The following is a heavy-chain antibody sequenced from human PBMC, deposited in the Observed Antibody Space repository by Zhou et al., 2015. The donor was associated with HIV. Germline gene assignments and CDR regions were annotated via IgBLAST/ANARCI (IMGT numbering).Heavy chain of an antibody. CDR3: ARDDSSGYHSFDY. D-gene: IGHD3-22*01. Sequence: QVQLLQSGAEVKKPDSSVRVSCKGSGDAFSSYSISWVRQAPGQGLQWMGRIIPLFGTPEYAQTFQDRVTISADEYTNTVYMEVSRLTADDTATYFCARDDSSGYHSFDYWGQGTLVTVS. J-gene: IGHJ4*02. CDR2: IIPLFGTP. V-gene: IGHV1-69*01. CDR1: GDAFSSYS.